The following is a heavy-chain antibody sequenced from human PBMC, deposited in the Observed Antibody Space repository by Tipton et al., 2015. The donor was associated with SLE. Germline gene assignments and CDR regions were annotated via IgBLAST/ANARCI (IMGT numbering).Heavy chain of an antibody. V-gene: IGHV4-59*01. CDR2: IYYSGST. J-gene: IGHJ3*02. D-gene: IGHD3-16*01. CDR1: GGSISSYY. Sequence: PSLTCTVSGGSISSYYWSWIRQPPGKGLEWIGYIYYSGSTNYNPSLKSRVTISVDTSKNQFSLKLSSVTAADTAVYYCARDGGVYDAFDIWGQGTMVTVSS. CDR3: ARDGGVYDAFDI.